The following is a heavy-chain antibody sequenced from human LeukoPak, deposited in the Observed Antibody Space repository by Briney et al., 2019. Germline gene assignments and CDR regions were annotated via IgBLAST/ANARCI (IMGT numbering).Heavy chain of an antibody. D-gene: IGHD4-11*01. CDR2: INHSGGT. CDR3: ARGSGRLQYYYYYYMDV. Sequence: PSETLSLTCAVYGGSFSGYYWSWIRQPPGKGLEWIGEINHSGGTNYNPSLKSRVTISVDTSKNQFSLKLSSVTAADTAVYYCARGSGRLQYYYYYYMDVWGKGTTVTVSS. CDR1: GGSFSGYY. J-gene: IGHJ6*03. V-gene: IGHV4-34*01.